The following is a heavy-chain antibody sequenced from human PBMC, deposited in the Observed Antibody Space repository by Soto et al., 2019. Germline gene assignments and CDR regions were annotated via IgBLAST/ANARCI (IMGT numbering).Heavy chain of an antibody. CDR3: AGYSSSWNPGWFDP. CDR1: GYTFTSYG. V-gene: IGHV1-18*01. D-gene: IGHD6-13*01. J-gene: IGHJ5*02. Sequence: ASVKVSCKASGYTFTSYGVSWVRQAPGQGLEWMGWISAYNGNTNYAQKLQGRVTMTTDTSTSTAYMELRSLRSDDTAVYYCAGYSSSWNPGWFDPWGQGTLGTVSS. CDR2: ISAYNGNT.